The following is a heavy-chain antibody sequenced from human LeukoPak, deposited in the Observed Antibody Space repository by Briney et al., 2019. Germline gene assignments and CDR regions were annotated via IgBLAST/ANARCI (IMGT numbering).Heavy chain of an antibody. CDR2: IYYSGST. D-gene: IGHD3-22*01. V-gene: IGHV4-61*01. CDR3: ARDPSGYFNY. CDR1: GGSVSSGNYY. Sequence: SETLSLTCTVSGGSVSSGNYYWSWIRQPPGKGLEWIGYIYYSGSTNYNPSLRSRVTISVDTSKNQFSLKLSSVTAADTAVYYCARDPSGYFNYWGQGTLATVSS. J-gene: IGHJ4*02.